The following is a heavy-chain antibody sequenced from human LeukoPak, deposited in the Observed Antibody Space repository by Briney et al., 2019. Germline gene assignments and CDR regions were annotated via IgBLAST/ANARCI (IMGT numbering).Heavy chain of an antibody. CDR3: ARREGGDNSGYFDS. Sequence: SETLSLTCNVSNCSISSGYYWGWIRQPPGKGLEWIGSIYHSGNTYYNPSLKSRLTISVDTSKNHFSLKLNFVTAADTAVYYCARREGGDNSGYFDSWGQGTLVTVSS. V-gene: IGHV4-38-2*02. J-gene: IGHJ4*02. D-gene: IGHD3-22*01. CDR1: NCSISSGYY. CDR2: IYHSGNT.